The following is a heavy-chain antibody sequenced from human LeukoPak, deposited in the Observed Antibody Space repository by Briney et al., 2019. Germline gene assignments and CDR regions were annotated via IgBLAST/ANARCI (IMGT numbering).Heavy chain of an antibody. CDR3: ARDKCSSGPTHYYYMDV. J-gene: IGHJ6*03. CDR1: GGSISSSSYY. CDR2: IYYSGST. D-gene: IGHD6-19*01. V-gene: IGHV4-39*07. Sequence: SETLSLTCTVSGGSISSSSYYWGWIRQPPGKGLEWIGSIYYSGSTYYNPSLKSRVTISVDTSKNQFSLKLSSVTAADTAVYYCARDKCSSGPTHYYYMDVWGKGTTVTVSS.